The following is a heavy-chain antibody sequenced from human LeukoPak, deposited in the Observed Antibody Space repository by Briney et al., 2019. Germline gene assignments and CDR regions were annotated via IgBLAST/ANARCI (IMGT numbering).Heavy chain of an antibody. V-gene: IGHV3-23*01. J-gene: IGHJ4*02. CDR1: GFTFSSYA. CDR3: AKAGGWTNYFDY. CDR2: ISAGGGST. Sequence: GGSPRLSCAASGFTFSSYAMTWVRQAPGKGLEWVSAISAGGGSTYYADSVKGRFTISRDDSKNTLYLQLNSLRAEDTAVYYCAKAGGWTNYFDYWGQGTLVTVSS. D-gene: IGHD6-19*01.